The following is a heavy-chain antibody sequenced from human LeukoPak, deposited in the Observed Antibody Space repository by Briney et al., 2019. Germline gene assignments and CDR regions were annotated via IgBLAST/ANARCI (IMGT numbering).Heavy chain of an antibody. Sequence: SETLSLTCAVYGGSFSGYYWSWIRQPPGKGLEWIGEINHSGSTNYNPSLKSRVTISVDTSKNQFSLKLSSVTAADTAVYYCARWRPRGYSLNGMDVWGQGTTVTVSS. CDR1: GGSFSGYY. J-gene: IGHJ6*02. CDR2: INHSGST. V-gene: IGHV4-34*01. D-gene: IGHD5-18*01. CDR3: ARWRPRGYSLNGMDV.